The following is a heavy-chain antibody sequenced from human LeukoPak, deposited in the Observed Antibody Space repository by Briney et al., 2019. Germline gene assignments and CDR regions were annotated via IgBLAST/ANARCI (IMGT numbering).Heavy chain of an antibody. CDR3: ASGDSSGYYWGPFY. V-gene: IGHV3-30*04. CDR2: ISYDGSNK. Sequence: GGSLRLSCAASGFTFSSYAMHWVRQAPGKGLEWVAVISYDGSNKYYADSVKGRFTISRDNSKNTLYLQMNSLRAEDTAVYYCASGDSSGYYWGPFYWGQGTLVTVPS. D-gene: IGHD3-22*01. CDR1: GFTFSSYA. J-gene: IGHJ4*02.